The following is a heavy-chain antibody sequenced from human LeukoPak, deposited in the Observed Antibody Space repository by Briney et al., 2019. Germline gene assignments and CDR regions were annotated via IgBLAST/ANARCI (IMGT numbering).Heavy chain of an antibody. CDR2: ISGSSSNI. Sequence: SGGSLRLSCAASGSTFSSYSMNWVRQAPGKGLEWVSSISGSSSNISYADSVKGRFTISRDNAKNSLYLQMNSLRAEDTAVFYCARERVAAFDIWGQGTMVTVSS. V-gene: IGHV3-21*01. J-gene: IGHJ3*02. CDR3: ARERVAAFDI. CDR1: GSTFSSYS.